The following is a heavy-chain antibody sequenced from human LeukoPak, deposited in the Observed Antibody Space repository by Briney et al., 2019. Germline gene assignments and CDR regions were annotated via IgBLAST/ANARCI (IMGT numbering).Heavy chain of an antibody. CDR2: IKQDGSEK. CDR3: ARGSKGYCSSTSCYSVDY. J-gene: IGHJ4*02. V-gene: IGHV3-7*01. D-gene: IGHD2-2*02. Sequence: GGSLRLSCAASGFIFSSYWMSWVRQAPGKGLEWVANIKQDGSEKYYVDSVKGRFTISRDNSKNTLYLQMNSLRAEDTAVYYCARGSKGYCSSTSCYSVDYWGQGTLVTVSS. CDR1: GFIFSSYW.